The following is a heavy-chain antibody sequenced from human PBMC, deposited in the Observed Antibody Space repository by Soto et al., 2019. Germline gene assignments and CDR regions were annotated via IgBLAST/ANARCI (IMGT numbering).Heavy chain of an antibody. V-gene: IGHV1-46*01. J-gene: IGHJ4*02. CDR2: INPSGDSI. D-gene: IGHD3-10*01. Sequence: ASVKVSCKASGYSFSSYYMHWVRQAPGQGLEWMGVINPSGDSITYAQKFQGRVTMTKDTSTSTLFMELSRLRSDDTAVYYCARPQYGSGSYRYWGQGTLVTVSS. CDR3: ARPQYGSGSYRY. CDR1: GYSFSSYY.